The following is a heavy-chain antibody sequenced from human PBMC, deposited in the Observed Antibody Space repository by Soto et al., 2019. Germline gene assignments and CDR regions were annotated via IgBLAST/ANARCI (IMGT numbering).Heavy chain of an antibody. V-gene: IGHV3-48*03. J-gene: IGHJ6*02. CDR3: ARDLDSGYYYYYYGMDV. CDR2: ISSSGSTI. Sequence: GGSLRLSCAASGFTFSSYEMNWVRQAPGKGLEWVSYISSSGSTIYYADSVKGRFTNSRDNAKNSLYLQMNSLRAEDTAVYYGARDLDSGYYYYYYGMDVWGQGTTVTVSS. CDR1: GFTFSSYE. D-gene: IGHD3-22*01.